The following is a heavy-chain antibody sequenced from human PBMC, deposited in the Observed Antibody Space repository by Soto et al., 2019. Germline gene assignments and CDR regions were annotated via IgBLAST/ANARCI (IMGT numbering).Heavy chain of an antibody. CDR3: AKDITRSGLGASDI. CDR1: GFTFDDYA. D-gene: IGHD2-21*01. J-gene: IGHJ3*02. CDR2: ISWNSGSI. V-gene: IGHV3-9*01. Sequence: EVQLVESGGGLVQPGRSLRLSCAASGFTFDDYAMHWVRQAPGKGLEWVSGISWNSGSIGYADSVKGRFTISRDNAKNSLYLQMNSLRAEDTALYYCAKDITRSGLGASDIWGQGTMVTVSS.